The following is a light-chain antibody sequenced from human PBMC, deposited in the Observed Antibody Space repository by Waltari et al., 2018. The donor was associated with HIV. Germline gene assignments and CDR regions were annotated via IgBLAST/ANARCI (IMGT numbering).Light chain of an antibody. CDR3: CSNAARATYV. CDR1: SSDVGGYNY. V-gene: IGLV2-11*01. Sequence: QSALAQPRSVSGSPGQSVTISCTGTSSDVGGYNYVSWFQHHPGKAPKLIIYHAPKRPSGVPARFSASKSGNTASLTISGLQAEDEAEYYCCSNAARATYVFGTGTQVTVL. J-gene: IGLJ1*01. CDR2: HAP.